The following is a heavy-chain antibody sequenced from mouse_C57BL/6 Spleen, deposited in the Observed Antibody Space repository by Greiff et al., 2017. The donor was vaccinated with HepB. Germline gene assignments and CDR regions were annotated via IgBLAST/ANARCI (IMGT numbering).Heavy chain of an antibody. CDR1: GYTFTSYW. CDR2: IDPSDSET. Sequence: QVQLKQPGAELVRPGSSVKLSCKASGYTFTSYWMHWVKQRPIQGLEWIGNIDPSDSETHYNQKFKDKATLTVDKSSSTAYMQLSSLTSEDSAVYYCARSNYGSSHRAMDYWGQGTSVTVSS. D-gene: IGHD1-1*01. J-gene: IGHJ4*01. CDR3: ARSNYGSSHRAMDY. V-gene: IGHV1-52*01.